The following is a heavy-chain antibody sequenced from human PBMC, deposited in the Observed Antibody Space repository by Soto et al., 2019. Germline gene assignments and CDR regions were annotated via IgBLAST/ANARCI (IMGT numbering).Heavy chain of an antibody. V-gene: IGHV4-34*01. CDR1: GGSFSGYY. J-gene: IGHJ6*02. CDR2: INHSGRT. Sequence: SETLSLTCAVYGGSFSGYYWSWIRQPPGKGLEWIGEINHSGRTNYNPSLKSRVTISVDTSKNQFSLKLSSVTAADTAVYYCARGRRITIFVMDYYYYGMDVWGQGTTVTVS. CDR3: ARGRRITIFVMDYYYYGMDV. D-gene: IGHD3-9*01.